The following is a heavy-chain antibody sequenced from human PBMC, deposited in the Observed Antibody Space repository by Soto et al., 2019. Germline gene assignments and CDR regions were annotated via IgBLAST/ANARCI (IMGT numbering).Heavy chain of an antibody. CDR2: IYHSGSA. V-gene: IGHV4-4*02. Sequence: SETLSLTCAVSGYSIISTNWWSWVRQPPGKGLEWIGEIYHSGSANYNPSLKSRVTISVDKSKNQFSLNLSSMTAADTALYYCARVHNLVTTISALDSWRQGTLVTVSS. D-gene: IGHD4-17*01. CDR1: GYSIISTNW. CDR3: ARVHNLVTTISALDS. J-gene: IGHJ4*02.